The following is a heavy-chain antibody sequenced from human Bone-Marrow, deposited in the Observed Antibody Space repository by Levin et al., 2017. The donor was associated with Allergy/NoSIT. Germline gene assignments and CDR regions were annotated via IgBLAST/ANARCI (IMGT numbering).Heavy chain of an antibody. V-gene: IGHV3-30*18. D-gene: IGHD6-6*01. CDR3: VKDRIAGGSSSSSGYYYYGMDV. Sequence: GESLKISCAASGFTFSSYGMHWVRQAPGKGLEWVAVMSSDGSKTYYADSVRGRFTISRDNSKNRLYLQMNSLRVEDPAVFYCVKDRIAGGSSSSSGYYYYGMDVWGQGTTVTVSS. J-gene: IGHJ6*02. CDR1: GFTFSSYG. CDR2: MSSDGSKT.